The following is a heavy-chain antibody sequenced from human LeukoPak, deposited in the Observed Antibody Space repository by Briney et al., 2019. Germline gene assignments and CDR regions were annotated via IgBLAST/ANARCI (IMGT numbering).Heavy chain of an antibody. J-gene: IGHJ4*02. Sequence: ASVKVSCKASGYTLTSHALSWVRQAPGQGLEWMGMIYPRDGSTSYAQNFQGRVTVTRDTSTTTVHMELRGLRSEDTAVYYCARDQEGFDYWGQGTVVTVSS. CDR1: GYTLTSHA. V-gene: IGHV1-46*01. CDR3: ARDQEGFDY. CDR2: IYPRDGST.